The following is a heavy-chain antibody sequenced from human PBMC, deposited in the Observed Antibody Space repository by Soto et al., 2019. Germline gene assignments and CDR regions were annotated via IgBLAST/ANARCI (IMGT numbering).Heavy chain of an antibody. CDR2: IIPIFGTA. J-gene: IGHJ5*02. V-gene: IGHV1-69*13. CDR3: ARVVRGVIAWFDP. CDR1: GGTFSSYA. D-gene: IGHD3-10*01. Sequence: SVKVPSKASGGTFSSYAISWLRQAPGQGLEWMGGIIPIFGTANYAQKFQGRVTITADESTSTAYMELSSLRSEDTAVYYCARVVRGVIAWFDPWRQGTLVTVSS.